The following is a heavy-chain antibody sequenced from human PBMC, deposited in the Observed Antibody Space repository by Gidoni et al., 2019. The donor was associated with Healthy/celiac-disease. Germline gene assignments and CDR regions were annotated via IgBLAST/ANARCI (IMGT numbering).Heavy chain of an antibody. V-gene: IGHV3-73*01. CDR1: GFTFSGSA. D-gene: IGHD3-22*01. CDR3: TRHGGYYDSSGPYYYYGMDV. CDR2: IRSKANSYAT. Sequence: EVQLVESGGGLVQPGGSQKLSCAASGFTFSGSAMHWVRQASGKGLEWVGRIRSKANSYATAYAASVKGRFTISRDDSKNTAYLQMNSLKTEDTAVYYCTRHGGYYDSSGPYYYYGMDVWGQGTTVTVSS. J-gene: IGHJ6*02.